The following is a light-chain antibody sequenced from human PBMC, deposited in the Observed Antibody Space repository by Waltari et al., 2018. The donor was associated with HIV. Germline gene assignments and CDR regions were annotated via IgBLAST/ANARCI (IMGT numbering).Light chain of an antibody. CDR3: QAWDSSTVL. J-gene: IGLJ2*01. CDR2: QDN. Sequence: YVRIQTPSVSVAPGQPASINRHADNFGDQNACWYQQGPGQSPVFFIYQDNKRHLGIPERFSGSKSGNTATLTISGTQAMDEADYFCQAWDSSTVLFGGGTNLTVL. V-gene: IGLV3-1*01. CDR1: NFGDQN.